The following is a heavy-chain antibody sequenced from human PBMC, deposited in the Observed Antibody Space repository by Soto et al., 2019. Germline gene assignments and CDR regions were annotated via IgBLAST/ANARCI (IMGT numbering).Heavy chain of an antibody. Sequence: EVQLVESGGGLVKPGGSLRLSCAASGFTFSNAWMSWVRQAPGKGLEWVGRIKSKTDGGTTDYAAPVKGRFTISRGDSKNTLFLQMNSLKTEDTAVYYWSTALPYYCYGMDVWGQGTTVTVSS. CDR3: STALPYYCYGMDV. J-gene: IGHJ6*02. CDR1: GFTFSNAW. CDR2: IKSKTDGGTT. V-gene: IGHV3-15*01.